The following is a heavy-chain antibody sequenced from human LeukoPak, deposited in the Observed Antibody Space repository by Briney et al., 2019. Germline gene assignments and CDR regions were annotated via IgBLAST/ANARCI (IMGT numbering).Heavy chain of an antibody. CDR2: IYYSGST. CDR3: AREIRSSYDFWSGYHGFDP. Sequence: PSETLSLTCTVSGGSISSYYWSWIRQPPGKGLEWIGYIYYSGSTNYNPSLKSRVTISVDTSKNQFSLKLSSVIAADTAVYYCAREIRSSYDFWSGYHGFDPWGQGTLVTVSS. V-gene: IGHV4-59*01. J-gene: IGHJ5*02. CDR1: GGSISSYY. D-gene: IGHD3-3*01.